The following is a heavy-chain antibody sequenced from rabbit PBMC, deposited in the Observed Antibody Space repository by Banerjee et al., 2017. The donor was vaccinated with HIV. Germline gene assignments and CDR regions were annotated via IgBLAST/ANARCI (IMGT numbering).Heavy chain of an antibody. J-gene: IGHJ4*01. D-gene: IGHD2-1*01. CDR1: GFSFSSSYW. CDR3: ARDGDDYGDLDYFNL. CDR2: IYAGNSNT. V-gene: IGHV1S45*01. Sequence: QEQLVESGGDLVKPGASLTLTCTASGFSFSSSYWICWVRQAPGKGLEWIACIYAGNSNTYYASWAKGRFTISKTSSTTVTLQMTSLTAADTATYFCARDGDDYGDLDYFNLWGQGTLVTVS.